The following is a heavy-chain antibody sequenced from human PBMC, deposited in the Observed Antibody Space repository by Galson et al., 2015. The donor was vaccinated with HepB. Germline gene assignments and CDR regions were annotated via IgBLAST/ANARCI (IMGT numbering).Heavy chain of an antibody. CDR2: ISYDGSNK. V-gene: IGHV3-30*18. D-gene: IGHD1-26*01. Sequence: SLRLSCAASGFTFSSYGMHWVRQAPGKGLEWVAVISYDGSNKYYADSVKGRFTISRDNSKNTLYLQMNSLRAEDTAVYYCAKDTPRELLSNFPLPFGMDDWGQGTTVTVSS. CDR3: AKDTPRELLSNFPLPFGMDD. CDR1: GFTFSSYG. J-gene: IGHJ6*02.